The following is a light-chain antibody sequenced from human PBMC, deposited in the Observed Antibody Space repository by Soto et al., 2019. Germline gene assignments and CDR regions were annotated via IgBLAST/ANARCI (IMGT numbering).Light chain of an antibody. CDR1: SSDVGGYNY. J-gene: IGLJ2*01. CDR3: YSYKSSSTLGV. Sequence: QSVLTQPASVSGSPGQSITISCTGTSSDVGGYNYVSWYQQHPGRAPKLMIYDVSNRPSGVSDRFSASKSGNTASLTISGLQAEDEAHYYCYSYKSSSTLGVFGGGTKLTVL. V-gene: IGLV2-14*03. CDR2: DVS.